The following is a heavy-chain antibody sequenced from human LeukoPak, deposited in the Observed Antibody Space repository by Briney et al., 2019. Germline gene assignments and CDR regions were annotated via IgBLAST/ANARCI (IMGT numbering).Heavy chain of an antibody. V-gene: IGHV4-59*12. Sequence: PSETLSLTCTVSGGSISSYYWSWIRQPPGRGLEWIGYIYYSGSTNYNPSLKSRVTISVDTSKNQFSLKLSSVTAADTAVYYCARARIAAAAEDYWGQGTLVTVSS. CDR3: ARARIAAAAEDY. J-gene: IGHJ4*02. CDR1: GGSISSYY. CDR2: IYYSGST. D-gene: IGHD6-13*01.